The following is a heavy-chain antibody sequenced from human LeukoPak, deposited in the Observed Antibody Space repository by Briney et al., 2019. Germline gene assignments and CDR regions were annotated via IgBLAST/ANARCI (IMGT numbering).Heavy chain of an antibody. D-gene: IGHD1-26*01. CDR1: GYTLTELS. CDR3: ATADGGSYQYDY. Sequence: ASVKVSCKVSGYTLTELSMHWVRQAPGKGLEWMGGFDPEDGETIYAQKFQGRVTMTEDTSTDTAYMELSSLRSEDTAVYYCATADGGSYQYDYWGQGTLVTVSS. CDR2: FDPEDGET. J-gene: IGHJ4*02. V-gene: IGHV1-24*01.